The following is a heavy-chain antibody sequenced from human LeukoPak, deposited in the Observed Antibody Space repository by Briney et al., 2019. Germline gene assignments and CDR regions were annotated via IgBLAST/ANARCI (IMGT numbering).Heavy chain of an antibody. Sequence: GGSLRLSCAASGFTFDDYGMSWVRQAPGKGLEWVSYISSSGSTIYYADSVKGRFTISRDNAKNSLYLQMNSLRAEDTAVYYCTGNYYGSGSYADFDYWGQGTLVTVSS. J-gene: IGHJ4*02. D-gene: IGHD3-10*01. CDR2: ISSSGSTI. CDR3: TGNYYGSGSYADFDY. CDR1: GFTFDDYG. V-gene: IGHV3-11*01.